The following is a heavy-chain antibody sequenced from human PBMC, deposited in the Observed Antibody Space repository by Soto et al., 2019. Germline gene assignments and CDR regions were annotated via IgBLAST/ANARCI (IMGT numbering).Heavy chain of an antibody. D-gene: IGHD6-13*01. Sequence: EVQLVESGGGLVQPGRSLRLSCAASGFTFDDYAMHWVRQAPGKGLEWVSGISGSGGSTYYADSVKGRFTISRDNSKNTLYLQMNSLRAEDTAVYYCAKRIAAAGPKYYYYGMDVWGQGTTVTVSS. J-gene: IGHJ6*02. CDR3: AKRIAAAGPKYYYYGMDV. CDR1: GFTFDDYA. CDR2: ISGSGGST. V-gene: IGHV3-23*04.